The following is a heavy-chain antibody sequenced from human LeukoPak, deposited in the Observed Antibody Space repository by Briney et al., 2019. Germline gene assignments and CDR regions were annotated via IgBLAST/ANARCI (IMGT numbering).Heavy chain of an antibody. V-gene: IGHV1-69*13. CDR1: GGTFSSYA. J-gene: IGHJ6*02. Sequence: SVKVSCKASGGTFSSYAISWVRQAPGQGLEWMGGIIPIFGTANYAQKFQGRVTITADESTSTAYMELSSLRSEDTAVYYCARGGRGYSGYDDWYYYGMDVWGQGTTVTVSS. D-gene: IGHD5-12*01. CDR2: IIPIFGTA. CDR3: ARGGRGYSGYDDWYYYGMDV.